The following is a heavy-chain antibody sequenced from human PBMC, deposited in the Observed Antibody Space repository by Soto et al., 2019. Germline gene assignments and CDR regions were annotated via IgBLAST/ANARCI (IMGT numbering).Heavy chain of an antibody. Sequence: HVQLVQSGAEVKKPGSSVKVSCKASGGTFSSYTISWVRQAPGQGLEWMGRIIPILGIANYAQKFQGRVTITADKSTSTADMELSSLRSEDTAVYYCERGDGYRDAFDIWGQGTMVTVSS. CDR3: ERGDGYRDAFDI. D-gene: IGHD5-12*01. J-gene: IGHJ3*02. V-gene: IGHV1-69*02. CDR2: IIPILGIA. CDR1: GGTFSSYT.